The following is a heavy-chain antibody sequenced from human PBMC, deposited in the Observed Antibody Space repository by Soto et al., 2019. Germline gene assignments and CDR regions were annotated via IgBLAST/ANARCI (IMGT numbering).Heavy chain of an antibody. CDR1: GYTLTELS. CDR3: ATGVLRYFDWLFLAFDY. D-gene: IGHD3-9*01. Sequence: ASVKVSCKVSGYTLTELSMRWVRQAPGKGLEWMGGFDPEDGETIYAQKFQGRVTMTEDTSTDTAYMELSSLRSEDTAVYYCATGVLRYFDWLFLAFDYWGQGTLVTVSS. J-gene: IGHJ4*02. V-gene: IGHV1-24*01. CDR2: FDPEDGET.